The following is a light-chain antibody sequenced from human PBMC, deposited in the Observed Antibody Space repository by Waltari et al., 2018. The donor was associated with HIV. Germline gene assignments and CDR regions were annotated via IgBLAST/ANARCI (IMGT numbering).Light chain of an antibody. V-gene: IGKV3-15*01. CDR2: GAS. CDR3: QCYRDWPPT. J-gene: IGKJ1*01. Sequence: EIMMRQSPVTLSVSPGDRVTLSCRAPQNLGGMLAWYQQTPGQAPRLLIYGASTRATGIPARFSGSGSGTEYTLTISSLQSEDFAIYYCQCYRDWPPTFGQGTKVEIK. CDR1: QNLGGM.